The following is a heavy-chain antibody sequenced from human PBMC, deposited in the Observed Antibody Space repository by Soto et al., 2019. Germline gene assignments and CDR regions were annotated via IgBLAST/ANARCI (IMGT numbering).Heavy chain of an antibody. CDR3: ASPRAVHFLACPGTWFAP. CDR2: ISAYNGNT. Sequence: ASVKVSCKASGYTFTSYGISWVRQAPGQGLEWMGWISAYNGNTNYAQKLQGRVTMTTDTSTSTAYMELRRLRSDDTAVYYCASPRAVHFLACPGTWFAPWGQGTLVPVSS. CDR1: GYTFTSYG. J-gene: IGHJ5*02. D-gene: IGHD3-3*01. V-gene: IGHV1-18*01.